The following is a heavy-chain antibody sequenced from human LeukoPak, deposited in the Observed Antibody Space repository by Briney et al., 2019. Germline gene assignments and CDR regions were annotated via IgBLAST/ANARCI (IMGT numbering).Heavy chain of an antibody. CDR1: GYTFTNYY. CDR2: VDPRTGVT. J-gene: IGHJ4*02. Sequence: GASVKVSCRASGYTFTNYYIHWVRRAPGQGLEWMGWVDPRTGVTRCTQKFQGRVTMTRDTSISTVYLDLNGLTFDDTAVYYCATDNYGMLAYWGQGTLVTASS. CDR3: ATDNYGMLAY. D-gene: IGHD3-9*01. V-gene: IGHV1-2*02.